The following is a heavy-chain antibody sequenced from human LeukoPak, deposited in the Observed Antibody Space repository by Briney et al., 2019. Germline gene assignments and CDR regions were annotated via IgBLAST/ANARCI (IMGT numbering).Heavy chain of an antibody. J-gene: IGHJ4*02. CDR1: GGTFISYA. CDR2: IIPIFGTA. CDR3: ARGDVLMVHATPFGY. V-gene: IGHV1-69*13. Sequence: SVKVSCKASGGTFISYAISWVRQAPGQGLEWMGGIIPIFGTANYAQKFQGRVTITADESTSTAYMELSSLRSEDTAVYYCARGDVLMVHATPFGYWGQGTLVTVSS. D-gene: IGHD2-8*01.